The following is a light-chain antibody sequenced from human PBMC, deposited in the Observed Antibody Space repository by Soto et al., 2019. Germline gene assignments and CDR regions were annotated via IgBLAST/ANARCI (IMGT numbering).Light chain of an antibody. V-gene: IGLV1-44*01. CDR3: AAWDDSLNGVV. CDR1: SSNIGSNT. Sequence: QSVLTQPPSASGTPGQRVTISCSGSSSNIGSNTVNWYQQLPGTAPKLLIYSNNQRPSGVPDRFSGSKSGTSASLAISGLQXXDXADYYCAAWDDSLNGVVFGGGTKLTVL. J-gene: IGLJ2*01. CDR2: SNN.